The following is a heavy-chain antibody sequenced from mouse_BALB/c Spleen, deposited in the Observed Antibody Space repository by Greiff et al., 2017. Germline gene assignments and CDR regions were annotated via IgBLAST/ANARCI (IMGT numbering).Heavy chain of an antibody. Sequence: EVQLVESGGGLVKPGGSLKLSCAASGFTFSDYYMYWVRQTPEKRLEWVATISDGGSYTYYPDSVKGRFTISRDNAKNTLYLQMSSLKSEDTAMYYCARHGDYGFDYWGQGTTLTISS. CDR3: ARHGDYGFDY. CDR2: ISDGGSYT. J-gene: IGHJ2*01. CDR1: GFTFSDYY. D-gene: IGHD2-13*01. V-gene: IGHV5-4*02.